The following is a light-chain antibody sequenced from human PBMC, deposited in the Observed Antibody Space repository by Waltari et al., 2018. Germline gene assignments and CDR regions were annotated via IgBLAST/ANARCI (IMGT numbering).Light chain of an antibody. V-gene: IGKV3-20*01. CDR3: QNHERLPAT. J-gene: IGKJ1*01. CDR1: QNIGRY. Sequence: ELVLTQSPGTLSLSPGERATLSCRASQNIGRYLVWYQQKPGQPPSLLTYAASTRATGIPDRFIGSGSGTDFSLTIARLEPEDFAVYFCQNHERLPATFGQGTKVEI. CDR2: AAS.